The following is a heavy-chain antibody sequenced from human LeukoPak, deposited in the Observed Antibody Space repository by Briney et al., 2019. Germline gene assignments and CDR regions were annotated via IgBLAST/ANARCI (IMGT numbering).Heavy chain of an antibody. CDR3: ARARHGYIYGYRPNELGHFFDY. D-gene: IGHD5-18*01. V-gene: IGHV4-61*02. J-gene: IGHJ4*02. CDR1: GGSISSGSYY. Sequence: SQTLSLTCTVSGGSISSGSYYWNWIRQPAGKGLEWIGRIYTSGSTNYNPSLKSRVTISLDTSKNQFSLKLSSVTAADTAVYYCARARHGYIYGYRPNELGHFFDYWGQGTLVTVSS. CDR2: IYTSGST.